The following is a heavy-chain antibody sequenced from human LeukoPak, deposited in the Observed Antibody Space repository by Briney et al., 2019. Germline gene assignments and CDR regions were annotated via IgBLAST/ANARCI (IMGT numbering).Heavy chain of an antibody. Sequence: GGSLRLSCAASGFTFSDYYMSWIRQAPGKGLEWVSYISSGYSRMYYADSVKGRFTISRDNAKNSLYLQMNSLRAEDTAVYYCARDSGYEFWSGFYAPNFDYWGQGILVSVSS. D-gene: IGHD3-3*01. CDR3: ARDSGYEFWSGFYAPNFDY. CDR2: ISSGYSRM. J-gene: IGHJ4*02. V-gene: IGHV3-11*04. CDR1: GFTFSDYY.